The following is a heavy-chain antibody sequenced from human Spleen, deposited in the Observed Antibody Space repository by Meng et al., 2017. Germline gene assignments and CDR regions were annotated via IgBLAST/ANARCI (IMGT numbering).Heavy chain of an antibody. CDR3: ARDEDISAAGKLFGDY. V-gene: IGHV1-2*06. J-gene: IGHJ4*02. Sequence: QVQVVQSGGEVQKPGASVKVSCKASGYPFPDYWLHWVRRAPGQGLEWMGRINPKSEDTHYAQKFQARVTMTGDTSISTAYMELSGLRSDDTAMYYCARDEDISAAGKLFGDYWGQGTLVTVSS. D-gene: IGHD6-25*01. CDR2: INPKSEDT. CDR1: GYPFPDYW.